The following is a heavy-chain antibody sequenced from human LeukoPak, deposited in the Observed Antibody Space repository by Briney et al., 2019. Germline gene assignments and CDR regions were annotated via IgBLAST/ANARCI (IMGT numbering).Heavy chain of an antibody. V-gene: IGHV4-59*05. CDR2: IYDSGST. CDR3: ARHYGP. Sequence: TSETLSLTCTVSGGSISSYYWSWIRQPPGKGLEWVGSIYDSGSTYYNPSLKSRVTISVDTSKDQFSLKLNSVTAADTAVYYCARHYGPWGQGTLVTVSS. CDR1: GGSISSYY. J-gene: IGHJ5*02. D-gene: IGHD3-16*01.